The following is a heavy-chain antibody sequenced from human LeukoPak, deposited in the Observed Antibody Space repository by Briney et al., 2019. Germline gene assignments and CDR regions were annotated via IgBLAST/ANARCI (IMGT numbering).Heavy chain of an antibody. CDR1: GGSISSDGNS. V-gene: IGHV4-30-2*01. CDR3: ARSAMHYYDSSGPYYFDY. D-gene: IGHD3-22*01. CDR2: IYHSGST. Sequence: SETLSLTRAVSGGSISSDGNSWSWIRQPPGKGLEWIGYIYHSGSTYYNPSLKSRVTISVDRSKNQFSLKLNSVTAADTAVYYCARSAMHYYDSSGPYYFDYWGQGTLVTVSS. J-gene: IGHJ4*02.